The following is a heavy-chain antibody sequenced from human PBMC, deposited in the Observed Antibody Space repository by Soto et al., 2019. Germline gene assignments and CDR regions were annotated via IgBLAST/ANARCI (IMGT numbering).Heavy chain of an antibody. J-gene: IGHJ2*01. D-gene: IGHD6-13*01. CDR3: LRDIGAADKYWYFDL. CDR1: GFTFDDHA. CDR2: ISWNSGDI. V-gene: IGHV3-9*01. Sequence: EVQLVESGGGFVQPGRSLRLSCAASGFTFDDHAMHWVRQVPGKGLEWVSGISWNSGDIVYADSVKGRFSISRDNAKSSLSLQMNSLRVEHTASSYCLRDIGAADKYWYFDLLGRGTLVTVSS.